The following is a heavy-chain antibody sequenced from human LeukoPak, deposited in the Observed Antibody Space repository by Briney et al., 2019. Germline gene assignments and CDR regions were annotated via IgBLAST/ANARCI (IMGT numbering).Heavy chain of an antibody. D-gene: IGHD3-3*01. CDR3: ARIITTPSADAFDI. CDR2: INPNSGGT. J-gene: IGHJ3*02. V-gene: IGHV1-2*02. CDR1: GYTFTGYY. Sequence: ASVKVSCKASGYTFTGYYMHWVRQAPRQGLEWMGWINPNSGGTNYAQKFQGRVTMTRDTSISTAYMELSRLRSDDTAVYYCARIITTPSADAFDIWGQGTMVTVSS.